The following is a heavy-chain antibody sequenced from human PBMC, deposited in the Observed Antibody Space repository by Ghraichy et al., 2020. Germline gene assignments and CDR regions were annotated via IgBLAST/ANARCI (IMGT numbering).Heavy chain of an antibody. D-gene: IGHD4-11*01. CDR2: IYSGGST. V-gene: IGHV3-66*01. CDR1: GFTVSSNY. J-gene: IGHJ6*03. CDR3: ARNDYSNYVPSFAPWGYYYYYMDV. Sequence: LTCAASGFTVSSNYMSWVRQAPGKGLEWVSVIYSGGSTYYADSVKGRFTISRDNSKNTLYLQMNSLRAEDTAVYYCARNDYSNYVPSFAPWGYYYYYMDVWGKGTTVTVSS.